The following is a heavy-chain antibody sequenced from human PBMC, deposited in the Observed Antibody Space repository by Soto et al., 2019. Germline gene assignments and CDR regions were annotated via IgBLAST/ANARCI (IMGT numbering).Heavy chain of an antibody. CDR3: ARESMSYDYSNLRY. CDR1: GYTFTSYG. CDR2: IDVNT. Sequence: QVQLVQSGAEVKHPGASVKVSCKGSGYTFTSYGISWVRQAPGQGLEWMGWIDVNTNYAQKFQGRVTMTTDTSTSTAYLELRSLRSDDTAVYHCARESMSYDYSNLRYWGQGTQVTVSS. J-gene: IGHJ4*02. D-gene: IGHD4-4*01. V-gene: IGHV1-18*04.